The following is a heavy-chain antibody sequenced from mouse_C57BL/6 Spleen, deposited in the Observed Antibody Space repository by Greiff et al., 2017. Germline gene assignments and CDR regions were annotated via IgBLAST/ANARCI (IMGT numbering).Heavy chain of an antibody. J-gene: IGHJ1*03. V-gene: IGHV1-18*01. D-gene: IGHD1-1*01. Sequence: VQLQQSGPELVKPGASVKIPCKASGYTFTDYNMDWVKQSHGKSLEWIGDINPNNGGTIYNQKFKGKATLTVDKSSSTAYMERRSLTSEDTAVYYCARGLIHYYGSSYGYFDVWGTGTTVTVSS. CDR3: ARGLIHYYGSSYGYFDV. CDR2: INPNNGGT. CDR1: GYTFTDYN.